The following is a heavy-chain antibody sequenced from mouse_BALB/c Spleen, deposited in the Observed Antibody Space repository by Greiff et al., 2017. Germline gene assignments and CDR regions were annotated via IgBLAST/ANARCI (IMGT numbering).Heavy chain of an antibody. Sequence: VQRVESGPGLVAPSQSLSITCTVSGFSLTGYGVNWVRQPPGKGLEWLGMRCGDGSTDYNSALKSRLSISKDNSKSQVFLKMNSLQTDETARYNCAREKSGNVAWFACSGERSLVTVS. CDR3: AREKSGNVAWFAC. CDR1: GFSLTGYG. V-gene: IGHV2-6-7*01. CDR2: RCGDGST. D-gene: IGHD4-1*01. J-gene: IGHJ3*01.